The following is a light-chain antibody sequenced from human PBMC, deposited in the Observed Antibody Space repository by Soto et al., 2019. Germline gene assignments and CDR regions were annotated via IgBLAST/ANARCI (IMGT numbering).Light chain of an antibody. J-gene: IGKJ1*01. V-gene: IGKV3-15*01. CDR3: QQYVHWPPGT. CDR2: DTS. Sequence: EIVVPQSPATLSVSPGERVTLSCRASQSVSSSLAWYQQRPGQAPRLLIYDTSTRAPGIAARFSGSGSGTEFTLTISSLQSEDVAVYYCQQYVHWPPGTFGQGTTVES. CDR1: QSVSSS.